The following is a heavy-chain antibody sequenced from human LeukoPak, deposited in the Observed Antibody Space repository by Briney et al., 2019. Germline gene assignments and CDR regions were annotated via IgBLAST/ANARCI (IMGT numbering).Heavy chain of an antibody. V-gene: IGHV3-7*01. Sequence: PGGSLRLSCVASEFSFSDFWMGWVRQAPGKGLEWVANINQGGSETYYVDSAKGRFTISRDNAKKSLFLQMNSLRAEDTAVYYCTKGRSNHYWGQGTLVTVST. CDR2: INQGGSET. CDR3: TKGRSNHY. CDR1: EFSFSDFW. J-gene: IGHJ4*02. D-gene: IGHD4-11*01.